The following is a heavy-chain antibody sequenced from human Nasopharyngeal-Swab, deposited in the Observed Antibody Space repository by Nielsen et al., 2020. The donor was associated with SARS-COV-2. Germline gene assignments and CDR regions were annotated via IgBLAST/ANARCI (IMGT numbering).Heavy chain of an antibody. Sequence: GESLKISCAASGFTFTNYWMAWIHQAAWKGLEWVANTNQDGTERYYVDSVKGRFTISRDNGQSLLYLQMNSLRAEDTAIYFCVAAVSGTSRTYYDYWGQGSLVTVSS. D-gene: IGHD3-22*01. V-gene: IGHV3-7*03. CDR1: GFTFTNYW. CDR3: VAAVSGTSRTYYDY. J-gene: IGHJ4*02. CDR2: TNQDGTER.